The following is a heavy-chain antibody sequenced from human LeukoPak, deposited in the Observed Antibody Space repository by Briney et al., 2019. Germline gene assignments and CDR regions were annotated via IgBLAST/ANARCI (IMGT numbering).Heavy chain of an antibody. V-gene: IGHV1-69*04. D-gene: IGHD3-22*01. CDR1: DGTFSSYA. J-gene: IGHJ4*02. CDR3: ARDIDSGAGSY. CDR2: IIPILGIA. Sequence: SVKVSYKASDGTFSSYAISWVRQAPGQGLEWMGRIIPILGIANYAQKCQGRVTITADKSTSTAYMELSSLRSEDTAVYYCARDIDSGAGSYWGQGTLVTVS.